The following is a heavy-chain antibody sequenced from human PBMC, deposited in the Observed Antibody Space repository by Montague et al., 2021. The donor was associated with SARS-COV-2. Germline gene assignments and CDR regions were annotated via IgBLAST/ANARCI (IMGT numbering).Heavy chain of an antibody. Sequence: TLSLTCSVSGDSIGSGSYYWSWIRRAAGVGLEWIGRIYTSGRTDSNPSLINRVIISLDTSKNQFSLELSSLTTADTGVYYCERAPDDYGTFGYWGQGIPVIVSS. CDR3: ERAPDDYGTFGY. J-gene: IGHJ4*02. D-gene: IGHD4-17*01. V-gene: IGHV4-61*02. CDR2: IYTSGRT. CDR1: GDSIGSGSYY.